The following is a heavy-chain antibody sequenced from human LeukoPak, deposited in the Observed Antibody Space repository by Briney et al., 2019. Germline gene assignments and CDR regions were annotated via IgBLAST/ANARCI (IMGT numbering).Heavy chain of an antibody. V-gene: IGHV3-30*18. CDR1: GFTFSSYG. D-gene: IGHD3-10*01. Sequence: GGSLRLSCGASGFTFSSYGMHWVRQAPGKGLEWVAVISYDGSNKYYADSVKGRFTISRDNSKNTLYLQMNSLRAEDTAVYYCAKSRLLSRLKWFGEGRGDYWGQGTLVTVSS. CDR3: AKSRLLSRLKWFGEGRGDY. CDR2: ISYDGSNK. J-gene: IGHJ4*02.